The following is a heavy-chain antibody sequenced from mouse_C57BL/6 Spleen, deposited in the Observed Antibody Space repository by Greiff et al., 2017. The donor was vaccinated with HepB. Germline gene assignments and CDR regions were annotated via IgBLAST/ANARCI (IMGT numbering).Heavy chain of an antibody. Sequence: QVQLQQSGAELARPGASVKLSCKASGYTFTSYGISWVKQRTGQGLEWIGEIYPRSGNTYYNEKFKGKATLTADKSSSTAYMELRSLTSEDSAVYFCASQLGRGWYFDVWGTGTTVTVSS. V-gene: IGHV1-81*01. CDR3: ASQLGRGWYFDV. CDR2: IYPRSGNT. D-gene: IGHD4-1*02. J-gene: IGHJ1*03. CDR1: GYTFTSYG.